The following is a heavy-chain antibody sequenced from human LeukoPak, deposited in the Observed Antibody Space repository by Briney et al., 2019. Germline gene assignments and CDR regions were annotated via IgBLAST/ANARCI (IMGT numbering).Heavy chain of an antibody. CDR3: ATKMSWGSGSYRWFDP. J-gene: IGHJ5*02. Sequence: SETLSLTCTVSSGSISSYYWSWIRQPPGKGLEWIGYIYYSGSTNYNPSLKSRVTISVDTSKNQFSLKLSSVTAADTAVYYCATKMSWGSGSYRWFDPWGQGTLVTVSS. CDR1: SGSISSYY. CDR2: IYYSGST. V-gene: IGHV4-59*12. D-gene: IGHD3-10*01.